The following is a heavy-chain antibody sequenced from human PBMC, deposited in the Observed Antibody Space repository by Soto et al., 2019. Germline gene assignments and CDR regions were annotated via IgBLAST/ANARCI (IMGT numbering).Heavy chain of an antibody. V-gene: IGHV1-69*13. CDR2: IIPIFGTA. J-gene: IGHJ3*02. D-gene: IGHD6-19*01. Sequence: ASVKVSCKASGTTFSNFAIGWVRQAPGQGLEWMGGIIPIFGTANYAQKFQGRVTITADESTSTAYMELSSLRSEDTAVYYCARVGSSGWYANAFDIWGQGTMVTVSS. CDR1: GTTFSNFA. CDR3: ARVGSSGWYANAFDI.